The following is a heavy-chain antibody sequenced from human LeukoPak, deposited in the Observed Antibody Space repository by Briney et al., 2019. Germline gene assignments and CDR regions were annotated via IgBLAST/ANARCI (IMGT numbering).Heavy chain of an antibody. CDR3: ATIRRGGYGDYNHYFDY. Sequence: ASVKVSCKASGYTFINNGISWVRQAPGQGLEWMGGISTYNGDTDYAQKFQGRVTITADKSTSTAYMELSSLRSEDTAVYYCATIRRGGYGDYNHYFDYWGQGTLVTVSS. D-gene: IGHD4-17*01. V-gene: IGHV1-18*01. J-gene: IGHJ4*02. CDR1: GYTFINNG. CDR2: ISTYNGDT.